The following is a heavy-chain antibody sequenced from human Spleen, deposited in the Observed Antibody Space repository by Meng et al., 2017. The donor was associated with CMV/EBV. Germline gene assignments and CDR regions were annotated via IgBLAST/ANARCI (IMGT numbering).Heavy chain of an antibody. J-gene: IGHJ4*02. CDR1: GGSISAYY. CDR2: IYYSGST. CDR3: ARAAARTIFDH. V-gene: IGHV4-59*01. Sequence: SETLSLTCTVSGGSISAYYWSWIRQPPGKGLEWIGYIYYSGSTNYNPSLKSRVTISVDTSQKQFSLKLSSVTAADTAVYYCARAAARTIFDHWGQGTLVTVSS. D-gene: IGHD6-6*01.